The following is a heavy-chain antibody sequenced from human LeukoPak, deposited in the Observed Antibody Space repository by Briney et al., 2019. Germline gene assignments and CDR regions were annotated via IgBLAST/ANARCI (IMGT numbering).Heavy chain of an antibody. J-gene: IGHJ3*02. D-gene: IGHD1-14*01. V-gene: IGHV3-21*01. CDR1: GLSFSSYT. Sequence: PGGSLRLSCAPSGLSFSSYTIHWVRQAPGKGLEWVSPISSTSGYIHYADSVKGRFSISRDNAKNLVHLEMDILRADDTAVYYCARDGATTRDAFDIWGQGTMVTVSS. CDR2: ISSTSGYI. CDR3: ARDGATTRDAFDI.